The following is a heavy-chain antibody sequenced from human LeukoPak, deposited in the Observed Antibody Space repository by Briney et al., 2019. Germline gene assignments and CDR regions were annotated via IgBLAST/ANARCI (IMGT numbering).Heavy chain of an antibody. CDR3: ARIISSGRFDP. V-gene: IGHV4-61*01. J-gene: IGHJ5*02. Sequence: SETLSLTCSVSGDSFNNGYYYWNWIRQPPGKGLEWIGNVYYSGTTVYNPSLKSRVTITLDTSKNQFSLNLNSVTAADTAIYYCARIISSGRFDPWGQGILVTVSS. CDR2: VYYSGTT. CDR1: GDSFNNGYYY.